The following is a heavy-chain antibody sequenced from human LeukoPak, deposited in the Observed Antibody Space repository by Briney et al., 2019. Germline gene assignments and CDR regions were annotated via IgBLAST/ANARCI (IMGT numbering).Heavy chain of an antibody. D-gene: IGHD6-19*01. J-gene: IGHJ4*02. CDR2: IYYSGST. CDR3: ARSWQSSSGWLPVGIDY. Sequence: TSETLSLTCTVSGGSISSGGYYWSWIRQHPGKGLEWIGYIYYSGSTYYNPSLKSRVTISVDTSKNQFSLKLSSVTAADTAVYYCARSWQSSSGWLPVGIDYWGQGTLVSVSS. CDR1: GGSISSGGYY. V-gene: IGHV4-31*03.